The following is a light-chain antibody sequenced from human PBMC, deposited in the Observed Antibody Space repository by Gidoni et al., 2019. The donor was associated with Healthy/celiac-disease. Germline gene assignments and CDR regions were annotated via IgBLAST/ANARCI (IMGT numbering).Light chain of an antibody. V-gene: IGKV2-30*02. CDR2: KVS. Sequence: DVVMTQSPLSLPVTLGQPASISCRSSQSLVHSDGNTYLNWFQQRPGQSPRRLIYKVSNRDSGVPDRFSGSGSGTDFTLKISRVEAEDVGVYYCMQGTYWPGTFXQXTKVXIK. J-gene: IGKJ1*01. CDR3: MQGTYWPGT. CDR1: QSLVHSDGNTY.